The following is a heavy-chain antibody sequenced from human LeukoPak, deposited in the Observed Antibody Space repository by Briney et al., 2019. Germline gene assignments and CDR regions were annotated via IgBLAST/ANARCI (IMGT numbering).Heavy chain of an antibody. V-gene: IGHV3-30*18. CDR1: GFTFSSYG. J-gene: IGHJ4*02. Sequence: GSLRLSCAASGFTFSSYGMHWVRQAPGKGLEWVAVISYDGSNKYYADSVKGRFTISRDNSKNTLYLQMNSLRAEDTAVYYCAKVPSSGWSPFYYWGQGTLVTVSS. CDR2: ISYDGSNK. CDR3: AKVPSSGWSPFYY. D-gene: IGHD6-19*01.